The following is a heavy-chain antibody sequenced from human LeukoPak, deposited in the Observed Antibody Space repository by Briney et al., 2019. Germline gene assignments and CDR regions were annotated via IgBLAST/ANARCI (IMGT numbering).Heavy chain of an antibody. CDR1: GGSINSYY. Sequence: SETLSLTCTVSGGSINSYYWSWIRQPPGKGLEWIGYIYSSGSTNYNPSLESRVTISVDTPKNQFSLKLRSVTAADTAVYYCARGSYYFGYWGQGTLVTVSS. V-gene: IGHV4-59*01. CDR2: IYSSGST. J-gene: IGHJ4*02. CDR3: ARGSYYFGY.